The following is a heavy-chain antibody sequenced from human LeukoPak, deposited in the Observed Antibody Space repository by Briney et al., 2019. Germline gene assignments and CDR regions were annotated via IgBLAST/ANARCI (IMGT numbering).Heavy chain of an antibody. D-gene: IGHD3-16*01. CDR2: ISWDGGST. J-gene: IGHJ4*02. CDR3: ARDMYDGGWTYFDY. V-gene: IGHV3-43*01. CDR1: GFTFDDYT. Sequence: PGGSLRLSCAASGFTFDDYTMHWVRQAPGKGLEWVSLISWDGGSTYYADSVKGRFTISRDNSKNTLYLQMGSLRAEDMAVYYCARDMYDGGWTYFDYWGQGTLVTVSS.